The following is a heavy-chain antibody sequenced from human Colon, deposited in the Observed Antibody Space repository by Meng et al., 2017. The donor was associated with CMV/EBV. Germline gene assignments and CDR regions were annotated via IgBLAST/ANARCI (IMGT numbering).Heavy chain of an antibody. CDR2: TSAYNQNT. D-gene: IGHD4-23*01. V-gene: IGHV1-18*01. CDR1: GYAFTNFG. J-gene: IGHJ4*02. CDR3: ARARGDSAVAPQNY. Sequence: ASGYAFTNFGFTWVRQAPGQGVGWMGWTSAYNQNTNYAQKFQGRVTMTTDRATSTAYMELRSLRSDDTAVYYCARARGDSAVAPQNYWGQGTLVTVSS.